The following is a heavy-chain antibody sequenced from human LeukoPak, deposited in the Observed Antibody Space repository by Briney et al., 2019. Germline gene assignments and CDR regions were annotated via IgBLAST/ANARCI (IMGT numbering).Heavy chain of an antibody. Sequence: PGGSLRLSCAASGFIFNSYGMHWVRQAPGKGLEWVALIWYDGSTKYYTDSVKGRFTISRDNSKNTLYLEMNSLRAEDTAIYYCAREGPRGNSQFDYWGQGTLVTVSS. CDR1: GFIFNSYG. CDR2: IWYDGSTK. D-gene: IGHD2/OR15-2a*01. J-gene: IGHJ4*02. V-gene: IGHV3-33*01. CDR3: AREGPRGNSQFDY.